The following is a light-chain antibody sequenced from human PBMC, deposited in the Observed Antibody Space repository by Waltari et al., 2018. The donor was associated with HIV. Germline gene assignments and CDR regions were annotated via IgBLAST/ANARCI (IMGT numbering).Light chain of an antibody. Sequence: QSALTQPRSVSESPGQSVTISCTGTSSDVGAYNYVSWYQQHPGRAPKFIIYNVSERPSGVPDRFSGSKSGTSASLAITGLQAEDEADYYCQSYDSSLSGSVFGGGTKLTVL. CDR2: NVS. CDR1: SSDVGAYNY. CDR3: QSYDSSLSGSV. V-gene: IGLV2-11*01. J-gene: IGLJ3*02.